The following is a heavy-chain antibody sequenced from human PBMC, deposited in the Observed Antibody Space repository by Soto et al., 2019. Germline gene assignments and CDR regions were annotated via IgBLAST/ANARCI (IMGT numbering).Heavy chain of an antibody. V-gene: IGHV3-23*01. CDR1: GFTFSTCA. Sequence: EVQLLESGGGLVQPGESLRLSCATSGFTFSTCAMSWVRQAPGKGLEWVSIISGSGTVTFYADSVKGRFSISRDSSKNTLFLQMNSLRAEDTAVYYCAKHSRGSYRPFDHWGQGALVTVSS. J-gene: IGHJ4*02. D-gene: IGHD3-22*01. CDR3: AKHSRGSYRPFDH. CDR2: ISGSGTVT.